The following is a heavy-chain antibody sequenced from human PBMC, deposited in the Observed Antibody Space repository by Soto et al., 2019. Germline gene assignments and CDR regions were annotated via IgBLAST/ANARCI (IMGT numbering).Heavy chain of an antibody. V-gene: IGHV1-18*01. CDR2: ISGNNGNT. Sequence: QVQLVQSGPEVKKPGASVTLSCKASGYNFNNYGISWVRQAPGQGLEWMGWISGNNGNTKYGQKFQGRVSLITDSSTSTAYMEMRSLRSDDTADYYCVRRVVTTLDDAFDIWGPGTRVTVSS. J-gene: IGHJ3*02. CDR3: VRRVVTTLDDAFDI. D-gene: IGHD2-21*02. CDR1: GYNFNNYG.